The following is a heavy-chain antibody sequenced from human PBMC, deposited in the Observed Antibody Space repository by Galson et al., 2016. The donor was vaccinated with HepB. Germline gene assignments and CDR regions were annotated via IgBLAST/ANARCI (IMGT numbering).Heavy chain of an antibody. D-gene: IGHD3-9*01. V-gene: IGHV3-30*18. CDR2: TAYDGSNA. J-gene: IGHJ4*02. CDR3: ANPETRAYDILTGYSHFDY. Sequence: SLRLSCAASGFTFSRSDVYWVRQAPGKGLAWVAVTAYDGSNAYYADSVKGRITISRDNSKNTLYLQMNRLRAEDTAVYYCANPETRAYDILTGYSHFDYWGQGTLVTVSS. CDR1: GFTFSRSD.